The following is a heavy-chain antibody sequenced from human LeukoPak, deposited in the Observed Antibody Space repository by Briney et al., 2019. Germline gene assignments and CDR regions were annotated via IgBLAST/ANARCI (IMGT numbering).Heavy chain of an antibody. Sequence: SETLSLTCAVYGGSFSGYYWSWIRQPPGKGLEWIGEINHSGSTNYNPSLKSRVTISVDTSKNQFSLKLSSVTAADTAVYYCAGARYTAMVDYWGQGTLVTVSS. D-gene: IGHD5-18*01. J-gene: IGHJ4*02. CDR3: AGARYTAMVDY. V-gene: IGHV4-34*01. CDR1: GGSFSGYY. CDR2: INHSGST.